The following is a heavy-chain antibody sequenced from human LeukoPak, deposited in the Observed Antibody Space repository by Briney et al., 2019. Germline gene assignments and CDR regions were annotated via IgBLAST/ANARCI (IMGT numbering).Heavy chain of an antibody. CDR2: ISGSAHKI. Sequence: QSGGSLRLSCAASGFTFSSYAMSWVRQAPGKGLEWVSVISGSAHKIRYADSVKGRFTISRDNSENIVYLQMNNLRVEDTAVYYCAGRPTGYSSGYIHWGQGTLVTVSS. CDR3: AGRPTGYSSGYIH. D-gene: IGHD5-18*01. CDR1: GFTFSSYA. J-gene: IGHJ4*02. V-gene: IGHV3-23*01.